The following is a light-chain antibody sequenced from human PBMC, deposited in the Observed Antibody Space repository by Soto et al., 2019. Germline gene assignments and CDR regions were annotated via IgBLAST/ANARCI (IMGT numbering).Light chain of an antibody. Sequence: QSSLTQPPSASGSPVQSVTIFCTGTSSDVGGYNYVSWYQQHPGKAPKLMIYDVSQRPSGVPDRFSGSKSGNTASLTVSGLQAEDEADYYCSSYAGTYIVFGTGTKVTVL. CDR1: SSDVGGYNY. J-gene: IGLJ1*01. CDR2: DVS. V-gene: IGLV2-8*01. CDR3: SSYAGTYIV.